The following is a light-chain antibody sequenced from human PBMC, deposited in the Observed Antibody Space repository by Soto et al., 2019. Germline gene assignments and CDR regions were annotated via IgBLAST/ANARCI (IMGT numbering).Light chain of an antibody. J-gene: IGLJ3*02. V-gene: IGLV1-40*01. CDR3: QSYDSSLSGPWV. CDR2: GNT. CDR1: SSNIGAGYG. Sequence: QSVLTQPPSVSGAPGQRVTISCTGSSSNIGAGYGVHWYQQLPGTAPKLLIYGNTNRPSGVPDRFSGSKSGTSASLAITGLHAEDEADYYCQSYDSSLSGPWVFGGGTKVTVL.